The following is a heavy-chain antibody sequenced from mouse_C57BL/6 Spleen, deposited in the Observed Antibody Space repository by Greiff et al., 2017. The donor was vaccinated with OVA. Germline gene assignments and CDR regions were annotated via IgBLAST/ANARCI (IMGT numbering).Heavy chain of an antibody. D-gene: IGHD2-4*01. CDR2: IYWDDDK. CDR3: ARYYDYGRYFDV. V-gene: IGHV8-12*01. J-gene: IGHJ1*03. CDR1: GFSLSTSGMG. Sequence: ESGPGILQSSQTLSLTCSFSGFSLSTSGMGVSWIRQPSGKGLEWLAHIYWDDDKRYNPSLKSRLTISKDTSRNQVFLKITSVDTADTATYYCARYYDYGRYFDVWGTGTTVTVSS.